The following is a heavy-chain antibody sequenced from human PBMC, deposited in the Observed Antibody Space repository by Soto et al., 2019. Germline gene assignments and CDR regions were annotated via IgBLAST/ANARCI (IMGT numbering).Heavy chain of an antibody. D-gene: IGHD6-13*01. CDR3: AREWGSRWPFWYFDL. CDR1: GGSIDTYY. J-gene: IGHJ2*01. Sequence: PSETLSLTCTVSGGSIDTYYWSWIRQSPGRELEWIXYXSXXXSXDXXXSXXXXVTISRDTSKKQFSLKLTSVTAADTALYYFAREWGSRWPFWYFDLWGPGTLVTVSS. CDR2: XSXXXSX. V-gene: IGHV4-59*12.